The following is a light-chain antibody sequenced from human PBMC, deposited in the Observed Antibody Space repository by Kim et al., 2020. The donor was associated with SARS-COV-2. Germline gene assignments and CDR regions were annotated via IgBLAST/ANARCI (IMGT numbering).Light chain of an antibody. Sequence: PGERVTLSCRASQSVSSSYLTWYQQKPRQAPRLLIYGASTRATGIPARFSGSGSGTDFTLTISSLQPEDFAVYYCQQDYNLPPTFGQGTKV. CDR3: QQDYNLPPT. V-gene: IGKV3D-7*01. CDR2: GAS. J-gene: IGKJ1*01. CDR1: QSVSSSY.